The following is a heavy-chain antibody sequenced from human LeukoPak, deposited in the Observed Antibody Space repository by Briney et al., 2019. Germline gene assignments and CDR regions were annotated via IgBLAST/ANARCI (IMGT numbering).Heavy chain of an antibody. V-gene: IGHV3-23*01. CDR3: VKEGRATSYADY. CDR1: GFMFRSRA. D-gene: IGHD3-16*01. Sequence: GGSLRLSCAASGFMFRSRAMSWVRQAPGKGLEWVSAVSDGGDTTYYADSVKGRFTISRDNSKNTVDLEMNSLRAEDTALYYCVKEGRATSYADYWGQGTLVTVSS. CDR2: VSDGGDTT. J-gene: IGHJ4*02.